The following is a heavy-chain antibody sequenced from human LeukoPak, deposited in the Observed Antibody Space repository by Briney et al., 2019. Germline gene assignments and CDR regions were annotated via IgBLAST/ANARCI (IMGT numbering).Heavy chain of an antibody. Sequence: GGSLRLSRAASGFTFSSYAMNWVRQAPGKGLEWVSGISGNGGTTFYADSVKGRFTISRDNAKNSLYLQMNSLRADDTAVYYCARFAAGGSYYYYMDVWGKGTTVTVSS. CDR3: ARFAAGGSYYYYMDV. D-gene: IGHD3-10*01. J-gene: IGHJ6*03. CDR1: GFTFSSYA. CDR2: ISGNGGTT. V-gene: IGHV3-23*01.